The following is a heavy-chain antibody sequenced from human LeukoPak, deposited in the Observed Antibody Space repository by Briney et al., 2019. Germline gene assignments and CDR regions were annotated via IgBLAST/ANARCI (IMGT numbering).Heavy chain of an antibody. CDR1: GFAFGSCN. Sequence: PGGSLRLSCAASGFAFGSCNMNWIRRAPGKGLEWVSSISSSGSYIYYADSVKGRFTITRDNARNSLYLQMNSLRAEDTAVYYCARKDTPAGHNNNWFDPWGQGTLVTVSS. D-gene: IGHD2-2*01. V-gene: IGHV3-21*01. CDR3: ARKDTPAGHNNNWFDP. J-gene: IGHJ5*02. CDR2: ISSSGSYI.